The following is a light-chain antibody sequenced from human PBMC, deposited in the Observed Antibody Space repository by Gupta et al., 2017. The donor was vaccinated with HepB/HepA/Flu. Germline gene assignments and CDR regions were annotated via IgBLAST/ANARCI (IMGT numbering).Light chain of an antibody. Sequence: QSALTQPASVSGSPGQSISISCTGSSSDVGAYNYVSWYQQHPGKAPKLMIYDVNNRPSGVSNRFSGSKSGNTASLTISGLQAEDEADYYCTSYTTSSTYVVGTGTKVTVL. J-gene: IGLJ1*01. V-gene: IGLV2-14*03. CDR1: SSDVGAYNY. CDR3: TSYTTSSTYV. CDR2: DVN.